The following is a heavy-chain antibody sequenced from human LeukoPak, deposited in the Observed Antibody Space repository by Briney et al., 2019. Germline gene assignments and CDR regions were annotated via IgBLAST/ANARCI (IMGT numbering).Heavy chain of an antibody. CDR1: GLSFSNYN. D-gene: IGHD5-12*01. CDR3: ARTISGGYADY. CDR2: ISSSSSYI. J-gene: IGHJ4*02. V-gene: IGHV3-21*01. Sequence: GGSLRLSCAASGLSFSNYNMNWVRQAPGKGLEWVSSISSSSSYIYYADSVKGRFTISRDNAKNSLYLQMNSLRADDTAVYYCARTISGGYADYWGQGILVTVSS.